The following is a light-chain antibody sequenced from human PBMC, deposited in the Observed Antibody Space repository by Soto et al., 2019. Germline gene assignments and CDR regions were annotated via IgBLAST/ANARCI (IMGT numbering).Light chain of an antibody. CDR1: QGIGSF. V-gene: IGKV1-9*01. Sequence: IQLTQSPSSLSASVEDRVTITCRASQGIGSFLAWYQQKPGKAPNLLIYGASTLQSGVPSRFSGSGSGTDFTLTISSLQPEDFATYYCQQLYSFPLTFGGGTKVDIK. CDR2: GAS. J-gene: IGKJ4*01. CDR3: QQLYSFPLT.